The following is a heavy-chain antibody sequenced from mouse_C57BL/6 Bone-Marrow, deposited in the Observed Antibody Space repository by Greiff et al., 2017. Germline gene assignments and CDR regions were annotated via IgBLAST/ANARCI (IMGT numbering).Heavy chain of an antibody. CDR3: AREGGNYDWYFDV. Sequence: QVQLQQSGAELARPGASVKLSCKASGYTFTSYGISWVKQRTGQGLEWIGEIYPRSGNTYYNEKFKGKATLTADKSSSTAYMELRSLTSEDSAVYFCAREGGNYDWYFDVWGTGTTVTVSS. CDR1: GYTFTSYG. CDR2: IYPRSGNT. V-gene: IGHV1-81*01. J-gene: IGHJ1*03. D-gene: IGHD2-1*01.